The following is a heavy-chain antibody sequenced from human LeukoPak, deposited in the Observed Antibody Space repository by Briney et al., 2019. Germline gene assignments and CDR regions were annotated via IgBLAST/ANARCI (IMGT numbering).Heavy chain of an antibody. CDR2: IYYSGST. V-gene: IGHV4-59*01. Sequence: SETLSLTCTVSGGSISSYYWSWIRQPPGKGLEWIGYIYYSGSTNYNPSLKSRVTISVDTSKNQFSLKLSSVTAADTAVYYCARAPGAALDWGQGTLVTVSS. CDR3: ARAPGAALD. D-gene: IGHD2-15*01. CDR1: GGSISSYY. J-gene: IGHJ4*02.